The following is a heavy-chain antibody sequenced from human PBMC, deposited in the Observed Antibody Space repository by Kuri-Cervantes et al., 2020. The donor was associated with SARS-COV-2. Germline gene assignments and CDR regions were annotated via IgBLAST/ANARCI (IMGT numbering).Heavy chain of an antibody. J-gene: IGHJ5*02. CDR3: ARATLLFTNWFDP. Sequence: SVKVSCKASGGTFSSYAISWVRQAPGQGLEWMGGIIPIFGTANYAQKFQGRVTITADESTSTAYMELSSLRSEDTAVYYCARATLLFTNWFDPWGQGTRVTGSS. CDR2: IIPIFGTA. CDR1: GGTFSSYA. V-gene: IGHV1-69*13. D-gene: IGHD3-10*02.